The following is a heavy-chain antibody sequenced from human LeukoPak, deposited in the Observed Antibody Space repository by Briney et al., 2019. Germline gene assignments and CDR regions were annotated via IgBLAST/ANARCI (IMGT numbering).Heavy chain of an antibody. CDR3: ARTAKDLAYYYYYMDV. Sequence: SETLSLTCTVSGGSISSYYWSWIRQPAGKGLEWIGRIYTSGSTNYNPSLKSRVTMSVDTSKNQFSLKLSSVTAADTAVYYCARTAKDLAYYYYYMDVWGKGTTVTVSS. D-gene: IGHD2-21*02. CDR1: GGSISSYY. J-gene: IGHJ6*03. V-gene: IGHV4-4*07. CDR2: IYTSGST.